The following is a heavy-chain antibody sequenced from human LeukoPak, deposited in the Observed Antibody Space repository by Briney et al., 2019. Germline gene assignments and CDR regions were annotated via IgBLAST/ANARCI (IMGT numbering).Heavy chain of an antibody. J-gene: IGHJ4*02. Sequence: SETLCLTCAVYGGSFSGYYWSWIRQPPGKGLEWIGEINHSGSTNYNPSPKSRVTISVDTSKNQFSLKLSSVTAADTAVYYCASSYDYVWGSYRPPYFDYWGQGTLVTVSS. D-gene: IGHD3-16*02. CDR1: GGSFSGYY. CDR3: ASSYDYVWGSYRPPYFDY. V-gene: IGHV4-34*01. CDR2: INHSGST.